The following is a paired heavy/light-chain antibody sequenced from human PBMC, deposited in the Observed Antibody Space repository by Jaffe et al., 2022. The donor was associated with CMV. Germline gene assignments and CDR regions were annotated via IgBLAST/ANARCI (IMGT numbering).Light chain of an antibody. CDR1: SSNIGAGYD. V-gene: IGLV1-40*01. J-gene: IGLJ3*02. CDR2: GNS. CDR3: QSYDSSLSGHWV. Sequence: QSVLTQPPSVSGAPGQRVTISCTGSSSNIGAGYDVHWYQQLPGTAPKLLIYGNSNRPSGVPDRFSGSKSGTSASLAITGLQAEDEADYYCQSYDSSLSGHWVFGGGTKLTVL.
Heavy chain of an antibody. Sequence: EVQLVESGGGLVQPGGSLRLSCAASGFTFSSYAMSWVRQAPGKGLEWVSAISGSGGSTYYADSVKGRFTISRDNSKNTLYLQMNSLRAEDTAVYYCAKYDSSGYYYVPVLPLDYWGQGTLVTVSS. CDR2: ISGSGGST. D-gene: IGHD3-22*01. J-gene: IGHJ4*02. CDR1: GFTFSSYA. CDR3: AKYDSSGYYYVPVLPLDY. V-gene: IGHV3-23*04.